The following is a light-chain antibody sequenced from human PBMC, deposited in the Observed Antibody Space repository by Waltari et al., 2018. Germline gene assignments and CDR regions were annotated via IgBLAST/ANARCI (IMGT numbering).Light chain of an antibody. J-gene: IGKJ1*01. CDR3: MQGTHWPRT. CDR1: QSLVHSDGITY. Sequence: DVVMTQSPLSLPVTLGQSASISCPSSQSLVHSDGITYLNWFQQRQGQSPRRLIYKVSNRDSGVPDRFSGSGSGTDFTLKISRVEAEDVGVYYCMQGTHWPRTFGQGTKVEIK. V-gene: IGKV2-30*02. CDR2: KVS.